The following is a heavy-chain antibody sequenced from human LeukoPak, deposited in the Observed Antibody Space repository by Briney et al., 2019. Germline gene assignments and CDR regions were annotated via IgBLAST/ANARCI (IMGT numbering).Heavy chain of an antibody. J-gene: IGHJ4*02. Sequence: SQTLSLTCTVSGGSISSSSYYWSWIRQPPGKGLEWIGYIYYSGSTYYNPSLKSRVTISVDTSKNQFSLKLSSVTAADTAVYYCARSPKRWLSITANDYWGQGTLVTVSS. V-gene: IGHV4-30-4*08. D-gene: IGHD3-22*01. CDR3: ARSPKRWLSITANDY. CDR2: IYYSGST. CDR1: GGSISSSSYY.